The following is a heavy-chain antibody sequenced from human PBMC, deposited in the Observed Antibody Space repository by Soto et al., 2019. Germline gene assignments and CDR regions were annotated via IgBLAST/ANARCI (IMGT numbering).Heavy chain of an antibody. V-gene: IGHV1-8*01. Sequence: ASVKVSCKASGYTFTSYDINWVRQATGQGLEWMGWMNPNSGNTGYAQKFQGRVTMNRNTSISTAYMELSSLRSEDTAVYYCARSGIMITFGGVIVRNYYYGMDVWGQGTTVTVSS. J-gene: IGHJ6*02. CDR2: MNPNSGNT. D-gene: IGHD3-16*02. CDR3: ARSGIMITFGGVIVRNYYYGMDV. CDR1: GYTFTSYD.